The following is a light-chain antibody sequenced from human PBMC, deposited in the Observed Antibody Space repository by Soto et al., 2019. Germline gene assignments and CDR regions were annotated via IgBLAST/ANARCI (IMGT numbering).Light chain of an antibody. CDR3: QQYISYCT. Sequence: DIQMTQSPSTLSASVGDRVTITCRVSQSISSWLAWYQQKPGKAPKLLLYKASNLESGVPSRFSGSGSGTEFTLTISSLQPDDFASYYCQQYISYCTFGQGTKVEIK. CDR2: KAS. CDR1: QSISSW. J-gene: IGKJ1*01. V-gene: IGKV1-5*03.